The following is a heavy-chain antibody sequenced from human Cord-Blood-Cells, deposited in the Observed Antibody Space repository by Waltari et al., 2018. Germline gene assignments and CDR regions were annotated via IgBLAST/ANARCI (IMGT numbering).Heavy chain of an antibody. V-gene: IGHV3-23*04. Sequence: EVQLVESGGGLVQPGGSLRLSCAASGFTFSSYAMRWVQQAPGKGLEWVSAISGGGGSTYYADSVKGRFTISRDNSKNTLYLQMNSLRAEDTAVYYCAKLGGVGATFLDAFDIWGQGTMVTVSS. CDR1: GFTFSSYA. D-gene: IGHD1-26*01. CDR2: ISGGGGST. J-gene: IGHJ3*02. CDR3: AKLGGVGATFLDAFDI.